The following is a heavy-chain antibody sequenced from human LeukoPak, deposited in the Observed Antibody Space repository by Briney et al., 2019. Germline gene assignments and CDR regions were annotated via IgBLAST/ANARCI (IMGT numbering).Heavy chain of an antibody. CDR2: ISGSGGTT. J-gene: IGHJ2*01. V-gene: IGHV3-23*01. CDR3: AKAPYCSGGICYSDWYFDL. CDR1: GFTFSNYD. Sequence: PGGSLRLSCAASGFTFSNYDMSWVRQAPGKGLEWVSTISGSGGTTYYAASVKGRFTISRDNSKNTLHLQMNTLRDDDTALYYCAKAPYCSGGICYSDWYFDLWGRGPLVTVSS. D-gene: IGHD2-15*01.